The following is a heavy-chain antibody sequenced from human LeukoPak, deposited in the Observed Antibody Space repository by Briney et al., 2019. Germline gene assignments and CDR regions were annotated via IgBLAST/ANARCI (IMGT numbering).Heavy chain of an antibody. CDR1: GGSISSYY. Sequence: SETLSLTCTVSGGSISSYYWSWIRQPAGEGLEWIGRLHTSGSTHYNPSLKSRVTMSVDTSKNQLSLELSAVTAADTAVYYCARRGYYYDTSGYSLRDHWGQGTLVTVSS. CDR2: LHTSGST. CDR3: ARRGYYYDTSGYSLRDH. V-gene: IGHV4-4*07. J-gene: IGHJ4*02. D-gene: IGHD3-22*01.